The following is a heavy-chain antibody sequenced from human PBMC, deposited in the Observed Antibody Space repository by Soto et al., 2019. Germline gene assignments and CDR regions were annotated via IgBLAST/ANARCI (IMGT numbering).Heavy chain of an antibody. CDR3: AREEVGTIEAAGTNALDI. Sequence: ASVKVSCKASGYTFTGYYMHWVRQAPGQGLEWMGWINPNSGGTNYAQKFQGWVTMTRDTSISTAYMELSRLGSDDTAVDYCAREEVGTIEAAGTNALDIWGQGTMVTVSS. CDR2: INPNSGGT. J-gene: IGHJ3*02. D-gene: IGHD6-13*01. V-gene: IGHV1-2*04. CDR1: GYTFTGYY.